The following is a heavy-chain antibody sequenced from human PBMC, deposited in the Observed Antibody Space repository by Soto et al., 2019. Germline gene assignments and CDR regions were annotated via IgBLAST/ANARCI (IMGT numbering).Heavy chain of an antibody. D-gene: IGHD3-10*01. Sequence: EVQLVESGGGLVQTGGSLRLSCAASGFTFSLYSMSWVRQAPGKGLEWVSYISRSSTGIHYADSVKGRFTISRDDATNSMHLQMNSLRDGDTAVYYCPRAVTWGLDVWGQGTTVSISS. J-gene: IGHJ6*02. V-gene: IGHV3-48*02. CDR3: PRAVTWGLDV. CDR2: ISRSSTGI. CDR1: GFTFSLYS.